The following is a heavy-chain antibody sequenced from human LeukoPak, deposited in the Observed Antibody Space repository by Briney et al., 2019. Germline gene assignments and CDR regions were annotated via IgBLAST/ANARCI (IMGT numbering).Heavy chain of an antibody. D-gene: IGHD3-22*01. CDR3: ARGTPYDYDSSGYYYAFDI. Sequence: GGSLRLSCAASGFTFDDYGMSWVRQAPGKGLEWVSGINWNGGSTGYADSVKGRFTISRDNAKNTLYLQMNSLRVEDTAVYYCARGTPYDYDSSGYYYAFDIWGQGTMVTVSS. CDR1: GFTFDDYG. V-gene: IGHV3-20*04. J-gene: IGHJ3*02. CDR2: INWNGGST.